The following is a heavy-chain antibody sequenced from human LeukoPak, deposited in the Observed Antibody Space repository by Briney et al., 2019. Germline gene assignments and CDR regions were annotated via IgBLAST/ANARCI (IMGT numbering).Heavy chain of an antibody. D-gene: IGHD3/OR15-3a*01. V-gene: IGHV3-30*18. J-gene: IGHJ3*02. CDR3: AKGDPPPGLDAFDI. Sequence: GRSLRLSCAASGFTFSSYGMHWVRQAPGKGLEWVAVISYDGSNKYYADSVKGRFTISRDNPKNTLYLQMNSLRAEDTAVYYCAKGDPPPGLDAFDIWGQGTMVTVSS. CDR2: ISYDGSNK. CDR1: GFTFSSYG.